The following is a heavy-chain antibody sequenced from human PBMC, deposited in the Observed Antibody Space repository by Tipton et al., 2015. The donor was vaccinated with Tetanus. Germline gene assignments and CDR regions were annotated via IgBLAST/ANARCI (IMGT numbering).Heavy chain of an antibody. CDR2: LSFDGTNK. Sequence: SLRLSCAASGFTFSDYGMHWVRQAPGKGLEWVAVLSFDGTNKDYADSVKGRFTISRDNSKNTLFLKMNSLRPEDAAVYYCAKGGAQLWSPNHYYYYGLDVWGQGATVSVSS. D-gene: IGHD5-18*01. CDR3: AKGGAQLWSPNHYYYYGLDV. CDR1: GFTFSDYG. V-gene: IGHV3-30*18. J-gene: IGHJ6*02.